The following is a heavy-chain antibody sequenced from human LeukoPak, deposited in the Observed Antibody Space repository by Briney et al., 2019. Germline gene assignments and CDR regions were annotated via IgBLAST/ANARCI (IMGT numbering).Heavy chain of an antibody. D-gene: IGHD5-12*01. CDR2: IKSDIDGGAI. Sequence: PGGSLRLSCAASGFTFTNYAMSWVRQAPGKGLEWVGRIKSDIDGGAIDYAVPVQGRFTISRDDSQATLYLQMSSLKTEDTAVYYCTTGGSVIVAGTRAFDIGGQGTMVTVPS. J-gene: IGHJ3*02. CDR3: TTGGSVIVAGTRAFDI. V-gene: IGHV3-15*01. CDR1: GFTFTNYA.